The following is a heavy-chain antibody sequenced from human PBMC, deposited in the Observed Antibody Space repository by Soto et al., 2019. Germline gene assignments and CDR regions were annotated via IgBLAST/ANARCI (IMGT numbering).Heavy chain of an antibody. V-gene: IGHV4-59*01. J-gene: IGHJ5*02. D-gene: IGHD6-13*01. CDR1: GGSISSYY. CDR2: IYYSGST. CDR3: SRDRRSWYLGYWFAP. Sequence: ETLSLTCTVSGGSISSYYWSWIRQPPGKGLEWIGYIYYSGSTNYNPSLKSRVTISVDTSKNQFSLKLSSVTAADTAVYYCSRDRRSWYLGYWFAPWGQEPLVTVPS.